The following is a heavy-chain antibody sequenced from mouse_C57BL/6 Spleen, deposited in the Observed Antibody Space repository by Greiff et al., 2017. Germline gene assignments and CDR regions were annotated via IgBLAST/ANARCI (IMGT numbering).Heavy chain of an antibody. V-gene: IGHV5-4*01. CDR1: GFTFSSYA. CDR3: ARDEGYSNPWFAY. J-gene: IGHJ3*01. Sequence: DVQLVESGGGLVKPGGSLKLSCAASGFTFSSYAMSWVRQTPEKRLEWVATISDGGSYTYYPDNVKGRFTISRDNAKNNLYLQMSHLKSEDTAMYYCARDEGYSNPWFAYWGQGTLVTVSA. CDR2: ISDGGSYT. D-gene: IGHD2-5*01.